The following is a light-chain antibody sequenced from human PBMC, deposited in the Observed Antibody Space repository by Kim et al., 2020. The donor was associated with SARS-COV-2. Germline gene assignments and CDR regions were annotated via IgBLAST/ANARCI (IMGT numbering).Light chain of an antibody. CDR1: QGISKF. CDR3: LQHFSHPYT. V-gene: IGKV1-17*03. CDR2: GAS. Sequence: SASVGDRVTITCRASQGISKFLAWFQQKPGKVPTRLIYGASTLQSGVPSRFSGSGSGTEFTLTIDSLQPEDFATYYCLQHFSHPYTFGQGTKLEI. J-gene: IGKJ2*01.